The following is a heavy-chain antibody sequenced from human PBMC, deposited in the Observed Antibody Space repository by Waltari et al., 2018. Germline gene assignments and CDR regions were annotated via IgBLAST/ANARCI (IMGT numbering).Heavy chain of an antibody. CDR3: AKDEPIAAAGPAFDY. Sequence: EVQLLESGGGLVQPGGSLRLSCAASGFTFSSYDMRWVRQAPGKGLEWVSAIRGSGGSTYYADSVKGRFTISRDNSKNTLYLQMNSLRAEDTAVYYCAKDEPIAAAGPAFDYWGQGTLVTVSS. CDR1: GFTFSSYD. V-gene: IGHV3-23*01. D-gene: IGHD6-13*01. J-gene: IGHJ4*02. CDR2: IRGSGGST.